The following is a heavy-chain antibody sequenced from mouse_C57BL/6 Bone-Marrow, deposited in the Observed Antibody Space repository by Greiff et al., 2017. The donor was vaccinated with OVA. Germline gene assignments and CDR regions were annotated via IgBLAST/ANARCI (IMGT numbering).Heavy chain of an antibody. CDR3: ARKGYDFCYFDY. CDR2: IYPRSGNT. J-gene: IGHJ2*01. V-gene: IGHV1-81*01. D-gene: IGHD2-4*01. Sequence: VQLQQSGAELARPGASVKLSCKASGYTFTSYGISWVKQRTGQGLEWIGEIYPRSGNTYYNEKFKGKATLTADKSSSTAYMELRSLTSEDSAVYFYARKGYDFCYFDYWGQGTTLTVSS. CDR1: GYTFTSYG.